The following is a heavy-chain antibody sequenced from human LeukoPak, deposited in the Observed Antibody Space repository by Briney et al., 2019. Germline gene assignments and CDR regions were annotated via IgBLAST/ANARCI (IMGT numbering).Heavy chain of an antibody. V-gene: IGHV3-30*19. CDR2: ISYDGSNK. J-gene: IGHJ4*02. Sequence: GGSLRLSCAASGFSFSTYGMHWVRQAPGKGLEWVAVISYDGSNKYYADSVKGRFTISRDNSKNTLYLQMNSLRAEDTAVYYCARGRYYYVSDYWGQGTLVTVSS. D-gene: IGHD3-10*02. CDR1: GFSFSTYG. CDR3: ARGRYYYVSDY.